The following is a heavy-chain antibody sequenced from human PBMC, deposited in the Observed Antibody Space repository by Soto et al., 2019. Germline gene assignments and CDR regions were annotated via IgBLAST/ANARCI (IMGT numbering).Heavy chain of an antibody. V-gene: IGHV5-10-1*03. Sequence: EVQLVQSGAEVKQPGESLRISCKGSGYSFTSSWISWVRQLPGKGLGWMGRSDPSDSYTNSSPSFRGHVTISADKSISTAYLQWSSLKASDTAMYYCARVLRYFDGSNAFDIWGQGTMVTVSS. CDR2: SDPSDSYT. CDR3: ARVLRYFDGSNAFDI. CDR1: GYSFTSSW. D-gene: IGHD3-9*01. J-gene: IGHJ3*02.